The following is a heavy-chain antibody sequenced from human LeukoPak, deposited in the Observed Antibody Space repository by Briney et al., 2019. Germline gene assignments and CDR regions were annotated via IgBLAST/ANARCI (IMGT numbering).Heavy chain of an antibody. CDR3: AKGRWGDY. CDR1: GFTFSSYV. V-gene: IGHV3-23*01. J-gene: IGHJ4*02. D-gene: IGHD3-16*01. Sequence: GGSLRLSCAASGFTFSSYVMIWVRQAPGKGLEWVSGIIGSGVSTDYADSVEGRFTISRDNSKNTLYLQMNSLRAEDTAVYYCAKGRWGDYWGQGTLVTVSS. CDR2: IIGSGVST.